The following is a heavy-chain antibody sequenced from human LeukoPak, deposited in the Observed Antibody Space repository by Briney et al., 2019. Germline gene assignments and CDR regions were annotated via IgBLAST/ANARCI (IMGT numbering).Heavy chain of an antibody. CDR3: ARVIQWLIDY. V-gene: IGHV3-30*04. CDR1: GFTFSSYA. J-gene: IGHJ4*02. CDR2: ISYDGSNK. Sequence: GGSLRLSCAASGFTFSSYAMHWVRQAPGRGLEWVAVISYDGSNKYYADSVRGRFTISRDNSKNTLYRQINSLRAEDTAVYYCARVIQWLIDYWGQGTLVTVSS. D-gene: IGHD5-12*01.